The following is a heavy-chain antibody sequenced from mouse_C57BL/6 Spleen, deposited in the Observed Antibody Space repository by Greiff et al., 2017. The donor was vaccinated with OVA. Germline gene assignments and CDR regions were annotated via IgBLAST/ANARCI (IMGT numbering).Heavy chain of an antibody. V-gene: IGHV5-9*01. CDR1: GFTFSSYT. Sequence: EVKLQESGGGLVKPGGSLKLSCAASGFTFSSYTMSWVRQTPEKRLEWVATISGGGGNTYYPDSVKGRFTISRDNAKNTLYLQMSSLRSEDTALYYCARRDWDGYFDVWGTGTTVTVSS. CDR3: ARRDWDGYFDV. J-gene: IGHJ1*03. D-gene: IGHD4-1*01. CDR2: ISGGGGNT.